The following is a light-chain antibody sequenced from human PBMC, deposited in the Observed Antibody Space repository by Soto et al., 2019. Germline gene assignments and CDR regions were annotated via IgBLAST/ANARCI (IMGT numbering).Light chain of an antibody. CDR1: SSNIGSHY. CDR3: AAWDDSLSAGV. CDR2: SNN. V-gene: IGLV1-47*02. J-gene: IGLJ3*02. Sequence: QPVLPQPPSASGTPGQGVTLSCSGSSSNIGSHYVYWYQQLPGTAPQLLSYSNNQRPSGVPYRCSGTKSGTSASLAISGLLSEDEADDYCAAWDDSLSAGVFGGGTKLTVL.